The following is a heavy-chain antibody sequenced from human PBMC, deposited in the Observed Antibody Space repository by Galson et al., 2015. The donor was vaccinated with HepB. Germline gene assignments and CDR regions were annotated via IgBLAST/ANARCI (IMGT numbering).Heavy chain of an antibody. D-gene: IGHD3-22*01. J-gene: IGHJ4*02. CDR1: GFTFSSYA. Sequence: SLRLSCAASGFTFSSYAMSWVRQAPGKGLEWVSGISGSDFKTYYVDSVKGRFTISRDNSKNTLDLQMNSLRAEDTAVYYCARDHVNRGNYYDAFDYWGQGTLVTVSS. CDR3: ARDHVNRGNYYDAFDY. CDR2: ISGSDFKT. V-gene: IGHV3-23*01.